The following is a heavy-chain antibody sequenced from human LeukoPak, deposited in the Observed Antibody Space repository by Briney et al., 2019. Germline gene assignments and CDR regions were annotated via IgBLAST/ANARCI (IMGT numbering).Heavy chain of an antibody. D-gene: IGHD3-22*01. CDR1: GFTFGDYA. CDR2: IRSKAYDGTT. CDR3: TSAPRRYYYYNSGYYYPH. V-gene: IGHV3-49*03. J-gene: IGHJ4*02. Sequence: GGSLRLSCTASGFTFGDYALSWFRQAPGKGLEWVGFIRSKAYDGTTEYVASVKGRFTISRNDSKCIAYLQMNSLKTEDTAVYYCTSAPRRYYYYNSGYYYPHWGQGTLVTVSS.